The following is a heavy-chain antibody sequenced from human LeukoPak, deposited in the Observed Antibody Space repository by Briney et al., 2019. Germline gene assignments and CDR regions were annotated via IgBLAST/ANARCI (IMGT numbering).Heavy chain of an antibody. V-gene: IGHV4-39*01. J-gene: IGHJ5*02. CDR3: ARTYYYDSSGSYGYNSFDP. Sequence: PSETLSLTCTVSGGSISSSGYYWGWIRQPPGKGLEWIGSVYQSGSTYYNPSLKSRVTISVDPSKNQFSLKLSSVTAADTAVYYCARTYYYDSSGSYGYNSFDPWGRGALVTVSS. D-gene: IGHD3-22*01. CDR2: VYQSGST. CDR1: GGSISSSGYY.